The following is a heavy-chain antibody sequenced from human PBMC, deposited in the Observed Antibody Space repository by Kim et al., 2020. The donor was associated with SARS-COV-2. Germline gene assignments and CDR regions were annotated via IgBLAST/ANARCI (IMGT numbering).Heavy chain of an antibody. CDR2: INPNSGGA. J-gene: IGHJ5*02. D-gene: IGHD1-1*01. Sequence: ASVKVSCKASGYTFTGYYIHWVRQAPGQGLEWMGRINPNSGGANYAQKFQGRVTMTRDTSISTAYMELRRLRSDDTAVYYCARVGGTSAYHWFDLWGQGTLVTVSS. CDR3: ARVGGTSAYHWFDL. V-gene: IGHV1-2*06. CDR1: GYTFTGYY.